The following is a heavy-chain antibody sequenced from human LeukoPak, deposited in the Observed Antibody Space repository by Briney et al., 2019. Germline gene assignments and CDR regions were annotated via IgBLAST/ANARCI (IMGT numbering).Heavy chain of an antibody. V-gene: IGHV1-69*01. Sequence: SVKVSCKASGGTFSSYAISWVRQAPGQGLEWMGGIIPIFGTANYAQKFQGRVTITADESTSTAYMELSSLRSEDTAVYYCARDFWSGYLKDNWFDPWGQGTLVTASS. CDR1: GGTFSSYA. J-gene: IGHJ5*02. CDR3: ARDFWSGYLKDNWFDP. CDR2: IIPIFGTA. D-gene: IGHD3-3*01.